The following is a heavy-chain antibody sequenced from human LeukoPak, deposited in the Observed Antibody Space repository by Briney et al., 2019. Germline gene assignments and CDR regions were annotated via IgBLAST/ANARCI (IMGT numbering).Heavy chain of an antibody. V-gene: IGHV5-51*01. J-gene: IGHJ1*01. CDR2: IHPGDSDT. D-gene: IGHD3-10*01. CDR3: ERVASGNSIGEYFQY. Sequence: GESLKISGKSSGSRSIDYWIGWVRQRPGKGLEWMGIIHPGDSDTRYSPSFQGQVTMSADTSISTAFLQWSSVRASDAAMYFCERVASGNSIGEYFQYWGQGTLVTVSS. CDR1: GSRSIDYW.